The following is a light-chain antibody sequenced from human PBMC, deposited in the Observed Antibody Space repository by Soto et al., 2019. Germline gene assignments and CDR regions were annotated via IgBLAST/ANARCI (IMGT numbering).Light chain of an antibody. CDR1: QSISNW. Sequence: DIPMTQSPSTLSASVGDRVTITCRASQSISNWLAWYQQKPGKAPKLLIYKASILESGVPSRFSGSGSGTEFTLTISSLQPDDFATYYCQQYNSYSSFGQGTKLEIK. CDR3: QQYNSYSS. V-gene: IGKV1-5*03. CDR2: KAS. J-gene: IGKJ2*01.